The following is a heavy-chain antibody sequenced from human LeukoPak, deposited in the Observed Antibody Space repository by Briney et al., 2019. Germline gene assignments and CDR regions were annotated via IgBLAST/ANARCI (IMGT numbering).Heavy chain of an antibody. CDR1: GFTFSSYA. D-gene: IGHD6-19*01. CDR2: ISGSGGST. V-gene: IGHV3-23*01. J-gene: IGHJ4*02. Sequence: GGSLRLSCAASGFTFSSYAMSWVRQAPGKGLEWVSAISGSGGSTYYADSGKGRFTISIDNSKNTLYLQMSSLRAEDTAVYYCAKDSETGSSGWFDYWGEGTLVTVSS. CDR3: AKDSETGSSGWFDY.